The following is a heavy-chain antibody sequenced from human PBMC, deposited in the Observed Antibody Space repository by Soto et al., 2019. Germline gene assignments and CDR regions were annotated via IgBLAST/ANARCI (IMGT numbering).Heavy chain of an antibody. CDR3: ARVPDR. Sequence: SETLSLTCAVSGGSISSGGYSWSWIRQPPGKGLEWTGYIYHSGSTYYNPSLKSRVTISVDRSKNQFTLKLSSVTAADTAVYYRARVPDRWGQGTLVTVSS. D-gene: IGHD2-2*01. V-gene: IGHV4-30-2*01. CDR1: GGSISSGGYS. CDR2: IYHSGST. J-gene: IGHJ5*02.